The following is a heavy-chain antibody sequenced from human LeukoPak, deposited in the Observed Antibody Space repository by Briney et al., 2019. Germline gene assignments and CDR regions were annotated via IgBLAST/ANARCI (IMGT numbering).Heavy chain of an antibody. D-gene: IGHD5-18*01. J-gene: IGHJ6*02. V-gene: IGHV1-69*01. CDR1: GGTFSSYA. CDR2: IIPIFGTA. Sequence: SVKVSRAASGGTFSSYAISWVRQAPGQGLEWMGVIIPIFGTANYAQKFRGRVTITADESTSTGYMELSSLRSEDTAVYYCAREADSYCQMSGYYGMDVWGQGTTVTVSS. CDR3: AREADSYCQMSGYYGMDV.